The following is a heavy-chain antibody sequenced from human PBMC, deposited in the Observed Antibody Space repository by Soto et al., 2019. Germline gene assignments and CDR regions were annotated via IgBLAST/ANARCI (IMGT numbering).Heavy chain of an antibody. CDR1: GGTFSSYA. CDR3: ARSDHPAPRPRDNYYYYGMDV. Sequence: GASVKVSCKASGGTFSSYAISWVRQAPGQGLEWMGGIIPIFGTANYAQKFQGRITITADESTSTAYMELSSLRSEDTAVYYCARSDHPAPRPRDNYYYYGMDVWGQGTTVTVSS. V-gene: IGHV1-69*13. J-gene: IGHJ6*02. CDR2: IIPIFGTA.